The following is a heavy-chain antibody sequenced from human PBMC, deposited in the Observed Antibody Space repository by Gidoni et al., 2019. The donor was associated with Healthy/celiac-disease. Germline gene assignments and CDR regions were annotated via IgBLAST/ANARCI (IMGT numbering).Heavy chain of an antibody. J-gene: IGHJ4*02. V-gene: IGHV1-18*01. CDR1: GYTFTSYG. CDR2: ISAYNGNT. CDR3: ARDRDRVVPAAGVDY. D-gene: IGHD2-2*01. Sequence: QVQLVQSGAEVKKPGASVKVSSKASGYTFTSYGISWVRQAPGQGLEWMGWISAYNGNTNYAQKLQGRVTMTTDTSTSTAYMELRSLRSDDTAVYYCARDRDRVVPAAGVDYWGQGTLVTVSS.